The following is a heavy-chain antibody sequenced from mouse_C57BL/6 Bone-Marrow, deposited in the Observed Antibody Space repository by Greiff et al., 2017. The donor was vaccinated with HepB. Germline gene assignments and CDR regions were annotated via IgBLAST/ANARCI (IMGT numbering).Heavy chain of an antibody. D-gene: IGHD1-1*01. CDR1: GFTFSSYA. V-gene: IGHV5-9-1*02. CDR2: ISSCGDYI. CDR3: TRERIYYYGSSYWYFDV. J-gene: IGHJ1*03. Sequence: EVNLVESGEGLVKPGGSLKLSCAASGFTFSSYAMSWVRQTPEKRLEWVAYISSCGDYIYYADTVKGRFTISRDNARNTLYLQMSSLKSEDTAMYYCTRERIYYYGSSYWYFDVWGTGTTVTVSS.